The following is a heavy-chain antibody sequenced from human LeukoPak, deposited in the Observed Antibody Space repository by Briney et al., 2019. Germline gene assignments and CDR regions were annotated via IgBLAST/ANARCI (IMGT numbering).Heavy chain of an antibody. D-gene: IGHD3-10*01. V-gene: IGHV3-66*01. Sequence: GGSLRLSCAASGFTFSNYAMSWVRQAPGKGLEWVSVIYSGGSTYYADSVKGRFTISRDNSKNTLYLQMDSLRAEDTAVYYCASRTYFYGSGSYYRTGDYWGQGTLVTVSS. J-gene: IGHJ4*02. CDR2: IYSGGST. CDR3: ASRTYFYGSGSYYRTGDY. CDR1: GFTFSNYA.